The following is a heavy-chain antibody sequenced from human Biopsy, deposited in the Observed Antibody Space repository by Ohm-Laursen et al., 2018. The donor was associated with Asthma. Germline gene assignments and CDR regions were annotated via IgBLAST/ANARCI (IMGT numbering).Heavy chain of an antibody. Sequence: ASSVKVSCKASGGMFGNYAISWVRQAPGLGLEWMGGHDHEEGGTVNARRFQGRVTMTEDTSTDTAYMELSSLSSDDTAVYYCASDFPKDYVRYNFQFWGQGTLVTVSS. CDR1: GGMFGNYA. V-gene: IGHV1-24*01. CDR3: ASDFPKDYVRYNFQF. J-gene: IGHJ4*02. D-gene: IGHD4-17*01. CDR2: HDHEEGGT.